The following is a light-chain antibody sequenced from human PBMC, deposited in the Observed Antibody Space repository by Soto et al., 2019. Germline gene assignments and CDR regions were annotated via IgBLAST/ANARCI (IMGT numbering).Light chain of an antibody. CDR1: QSISSW. J-gene: IGKJ1*01. CDR3: QQYTNYPWT. CDR2: DVS. Sequence: DIQMTQSPPTLSASVGDRVTITCRASQSISSWLAWYQQRPGKAPNLLIYDVSSLESGVPSRFSGSGSGTEFTLTISRLQPDDFATYYCQQYTNYPWTFGQGTKV. V-gene: IGKV1-5*01.